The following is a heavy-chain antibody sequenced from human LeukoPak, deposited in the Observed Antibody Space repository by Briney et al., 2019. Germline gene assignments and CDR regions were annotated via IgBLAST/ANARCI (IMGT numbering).Heavy chain of an antibody. CDR2: IIPILGIA. CDR1: GGTFSSYA. J-gene: IGHJ4*02. V-gene: IGHV1-69*04. D-gene: IGHD6-13*01. Sequence: SVKVSCKASGGTFSSYAISWVRQAPGQGLEWKGRIIPILGIANYAQKFQGRVTITADKSTSTAYMELSSLRSEDTAVYYCSLSSSWHSFDYWGQGTLVTVSS. CDR3: SLSSSWHSFDY.